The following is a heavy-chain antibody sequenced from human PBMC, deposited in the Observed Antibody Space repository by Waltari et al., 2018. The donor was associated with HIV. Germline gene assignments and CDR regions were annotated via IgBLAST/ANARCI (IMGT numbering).Heavy chain of an antibody. J-gene: IGHJ4*02. Sequence: EVQLLESGGDLQQPGGSLRLSCAASGFIFSSYAMSWVRQAPGRGLEWGSAINGGTTGTFYAYSVKSRFTISRDSSKNTLYLQMNSLRAEDTAVYYCAKDRSYDSSGYFDYWGEGTLVTVSS. CDR3: AKDRSYDSSGYFDY. D-gene: IGHD3-22*01. V-gene: IGHV3-23*01. CDR2: INGGTTGT. CDR1: GFIFSSYA.